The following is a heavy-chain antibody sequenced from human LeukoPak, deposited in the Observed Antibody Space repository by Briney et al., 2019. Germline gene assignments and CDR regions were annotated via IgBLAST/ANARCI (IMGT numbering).Heavy chain of an antibody. Sequence: ASVKVSCKASGGTFSSYAISWVRQAPGQGLEWMGGFDPEDGETIYAQKFQGRVTMTEDTSTDTAYMELSSLRSEDTAVYYCATLLRGGFDYWGQGTLVTVSS. CDR1: GGTFSSYA. CDR3: ATLLRGGFDY. D-gene: IGHD3-16*01. CDR2: FDPEDGET. V-gene: IGHV1-24*01. J-gene: IGHJ4*02.